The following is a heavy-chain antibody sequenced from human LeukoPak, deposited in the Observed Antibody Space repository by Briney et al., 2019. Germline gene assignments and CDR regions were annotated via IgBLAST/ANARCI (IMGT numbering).Heavy chain of an antibody. D-gene: IGHD2-15*01. CDR2: INPKSGDT. V-gene: IGHV1-2*06. CDR3: ARDSRVAGDY. CDR1: GYTFTDYY. J-gene: IGHJ4*02. Sequence: GASVKVSCKASGYTFTDYYMHWGRQAPGQGLEWMGRINPKSGDTSFAQKFRGRVTMTRDTSVTTAYMELGRLTSDDTAIYYCARDSRVAGDYWGQGTLVTVSS.